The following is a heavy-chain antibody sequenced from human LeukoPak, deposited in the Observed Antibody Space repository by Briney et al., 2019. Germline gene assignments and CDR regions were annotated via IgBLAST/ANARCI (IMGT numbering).Heavy chain of an antibody. CDR1: GYIFTRFW. V-gene: IGHV5-51*01. CDR2: IYPGDSDT. Sequence: GESLKISCNGSGYIFTRFWIGWVRQMPGKGLEWMGIIYPGDSDTKYSPSFQGQVTISADKSVSTAYLQWSSLKASDTAMYYCARYYYDSGGYYSDTFDIWGQGTMVTVTS. D-gene: IGHD3-22*01. J-gene: IGHJ3*02. CDR3: ARYYYDSGGYYSDTFDI.